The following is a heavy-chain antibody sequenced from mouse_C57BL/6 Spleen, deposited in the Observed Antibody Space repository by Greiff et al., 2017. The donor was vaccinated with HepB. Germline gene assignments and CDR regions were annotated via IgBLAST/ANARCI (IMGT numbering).Heavy chain of an antibody. CDR3: TRPAYYGNFHFDY. Sequence: EVQLVESGGGLVQPGGSMKLSCAASGFTFSDAWMDWVRQSPEKGLEWVAEIRNKANNHATYYAESVKGRFTISRDDSKSSVYLQMNSLRAEDTGIYYCTRPAYYGNFHFDYWGQGTTLTVSS. D-gene: IGHD2-10*01. CDR1: GFTFSDAW. J-gene: IGHJ2*01. V-gene: IGHV6-6*01. CDR2: IRNKANNHAT.